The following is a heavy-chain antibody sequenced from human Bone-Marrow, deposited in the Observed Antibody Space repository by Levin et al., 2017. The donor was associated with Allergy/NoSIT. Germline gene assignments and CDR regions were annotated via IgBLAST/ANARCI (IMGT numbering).Heavy chain of an antibody. V-gene: IGHV4-31*03. CDR2: IFYSGST. D-gene: IGHD1-20*01. Sequence: PSETLSLTCTVSGASVDTGDYYWSWIRQHPGKGLEWVAYIFYSGSTYYNPSLKSRVFISMDTTTNQFSLKLSSVTAADTAVYYCGVTGVTTGFWGQGTLVTVSS. CDR3: GVTGVTTGF. J-gene: IGHJ4*02. CDR1: GASVDTGDYY.